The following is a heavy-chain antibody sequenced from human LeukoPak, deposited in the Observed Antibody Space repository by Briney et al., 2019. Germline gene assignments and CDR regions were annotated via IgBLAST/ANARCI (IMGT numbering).Heavy chain of an antibody. J-gene: IGHJ4*02. V-gene: IGHV3-74*01. CDR2: INNDGSTT. Sequence: GRSLRLSCAASGFSFSTYGIHWVRQAPGKGLVWVSHINNDGSTTSYADSVKGRFTISRDNAKNTLYLQMNSLRTEDTAVYYCACYGIVPPYWGQGTLVTVSS. D-gene: IGHD2-2*01. CDR3: ACYGIVPPY. CDR1: GFSFSTYG.